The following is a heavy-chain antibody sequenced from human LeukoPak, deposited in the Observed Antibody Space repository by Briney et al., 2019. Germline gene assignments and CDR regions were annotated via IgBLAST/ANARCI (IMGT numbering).Heavy chain of an antibody. Sequence: SGPTLVKPTQTLTLTCTFSGFSLSTSGVGVGWIRQPPGKALEWLALIYWDDDKRYSPSLKSRLTITKDTSKNQVVLTMTNMDPVDTATYYCAPLKGDIVVDSHWGQGTLVTVSS. V-gene: IGHV2-5*02. CDR3: APLKGDIVVDSH. J-gene: IGHJ4*02. CDR1: GFSLSTSGVG. D-gene: IGHD3-22*01. CDR2: IYWDDDK.